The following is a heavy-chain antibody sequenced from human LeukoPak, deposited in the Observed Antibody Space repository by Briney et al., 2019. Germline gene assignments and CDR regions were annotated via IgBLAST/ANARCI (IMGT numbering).Heavy chain of an antibody. CDR1: GFTFDDYG. J-gene: IGHJ3*02. CDR2: INWNGGST. V-gene: IGHV3-20*04. D-gene: IGHD4-23*01. Sequence: GGSLRLSCAASGFTFDDYGMSWVRQAPGKGLEWVSGINWNGGSTGYADSVKGRFTISRDNAKNSLYLQMNSLRAEDTALYYCARSYGGNLNVAFDIWGQGTMVTVSS. CDR3: ARSYGGNLNVAFDI.